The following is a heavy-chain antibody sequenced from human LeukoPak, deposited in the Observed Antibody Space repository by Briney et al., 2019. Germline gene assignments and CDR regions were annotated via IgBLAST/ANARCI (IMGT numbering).Heavy chain of an antibody. CDR2: IYHSGST. V-gene: IGHV4-4*02. J-gene: IGHJ2*01. CDR3: AREGGDYGGNSQFWYFDL. Sequence: SGTLSLTCAVSGGSISSSNWWSWVRQPPGKGLEWIGEIYHSGSTNYNPSLKSRVTISVDKSKNQFSLKLSSVTAADTAVYYCAREGGDYGGNSQFWYFDLWGRGTLVTVSS. CDR1: GGSISSSNW. D-gene: IGHD4-23*01.